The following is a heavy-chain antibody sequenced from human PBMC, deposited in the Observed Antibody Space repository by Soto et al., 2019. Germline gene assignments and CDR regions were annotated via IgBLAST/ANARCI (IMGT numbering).Heavy chain of an antibody. V-gene: IGHV3-11*01. CDR1: GGSFSGYY. Sequence: LSLTCAVYGGSFSGYYWSWIRQAPGKGLEWVSAISGSGGSTYYADSVKGRFTISRDNAKNSLYLQMNSLRAEDTALYYCARHFFMDVWGQGTTVTVSS. J-gene: IGHJ6*02. CDR3: ARHFFMDV. D-gene: IGHD3-3*02. CDR2: ISGSGGST.